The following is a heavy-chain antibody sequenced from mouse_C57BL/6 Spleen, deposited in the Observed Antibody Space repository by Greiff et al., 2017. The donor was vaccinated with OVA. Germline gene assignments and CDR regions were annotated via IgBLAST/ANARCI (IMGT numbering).Heavy chain of an antibody. V-gene: IGHV14-3*01. D-gene: IGHD2-4*01. CDR3: ARSGYDYDGRYAMDY. J-gene: IGHJ4*01. Sequence: VQLQQSVAELVRPGASVKLSCTASGFNIKNTYLHWVKQRPDQGLEWIGRIDPANGNTKYAPKFQGQATITADTSSNTAYLQLSSLAAEDTASYYWARSGYDYDGRYAMDYWGQGTSVTVSA. CDR1: GFNIKNTY. CDR2: IDPANGNT.